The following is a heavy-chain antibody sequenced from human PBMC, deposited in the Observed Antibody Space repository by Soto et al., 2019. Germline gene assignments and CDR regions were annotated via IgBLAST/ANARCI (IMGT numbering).Heavy chain of an antibody. Sequence: QVQLVQSGAEVKKPGASVKVSCKASGYTFTSYAMHWVRQAPGQRLEWMGWINAGNGNTKYSQKFKGRVTITRDTSASKAYMELSSLRSEDTAVYYCARGYCSSTSCPKPDYYYYYMDVWGKGTTVTVSS. V-gene: IGHV1-3*01. CDR3: ARGYCSSTSCPKPDYYYYYMDV. CDR2: INAGNGNT. CDR1: GYTFTSYA. D-gene: IGHD2-2*01. J-gene: IGHJ6*03.